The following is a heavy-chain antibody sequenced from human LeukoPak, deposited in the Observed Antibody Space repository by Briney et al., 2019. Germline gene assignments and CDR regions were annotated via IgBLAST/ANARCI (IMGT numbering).Heavy chain of an antibody. Sequence: SETLSLTCTVSGGSISSSNYYWAWIRQPPGKGLEWIGYIYYSGSTNYNPSLKSRVTISVDTSKNQFSLKLSSVTAADTAVYYCARVPRLRFLEWSPYYMDVWGKGTTVTVSS. D-gene: IGHD3-3*01. CDR2: IYYSGST. J-gene: IGHJ6*03. CDR1: GGSISSSNYY. CDR3: ARVPRLRFLEWSPYYMDV. V-gene: IGHV4-61*05.